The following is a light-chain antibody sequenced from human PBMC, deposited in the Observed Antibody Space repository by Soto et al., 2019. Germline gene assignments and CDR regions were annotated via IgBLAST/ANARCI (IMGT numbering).Light chain of an antibody. CDR2: DAT. J-gene: IGKJ5*01. CDR1: QTVDNF. CDR3: QQRKKWPPIT. Sequence: EIVLTQCPVIVSLSPGDRATLSCRASQTVDNFLAWYQLKPGKAPRLLSYDATKRASGIPVRFTGSGSGTDFILTISNIEAEDVAIYYCQQRKKWPPITFGQGTRLQ. V-gene: IGKV3-11*01.